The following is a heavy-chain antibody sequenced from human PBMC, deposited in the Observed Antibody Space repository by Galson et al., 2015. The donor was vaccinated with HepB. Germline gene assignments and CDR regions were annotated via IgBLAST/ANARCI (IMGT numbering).Heavy chain of an antibody. CDR1: GFTFSSYA. CDR3: ARSGYYYGSGSPTGY. Sequence: SLRLSCAASGFTFSSYAMHWVRQAPGKGLEWVAVISYDGSNKYYADSVKGRFTISRDNSKNTLYLQMNSLRAEDTAVYYCARSGYYYGSGSPTGYWGQGTLVTVSS. CDR2: ISYDGSNK. V-gene: IGHV3-30*04. J-gene: IGHJ4*02. D-gene: IGHD3-10*01.